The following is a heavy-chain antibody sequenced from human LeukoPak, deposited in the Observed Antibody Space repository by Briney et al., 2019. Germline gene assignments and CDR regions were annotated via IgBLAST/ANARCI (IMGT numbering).Heavy chain of an antibody. D-gene: IGHD3-9*01. CDR3: ARGFYDVLTGYPYYFDY. J-gene: IGHJ4*02. CDR2: IYYSGST. CDR1: GGSVSSRSYS. Sequence: SETLSLTCTVSGGSVSSRSYSWSWIRQPPGKGLEWIGYIYYSGSTNYSPSLKSRVTISVDTSQNQFSLKLSSVASAHTAVFYSARGFYDVLTGYPYYFDYWGQGILVTVSS. V-gene: IGHV4-61*01.